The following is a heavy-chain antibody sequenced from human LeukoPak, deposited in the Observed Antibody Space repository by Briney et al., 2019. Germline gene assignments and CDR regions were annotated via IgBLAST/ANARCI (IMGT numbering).Heavy chain of an antibody. Sequence: GGSLRLSCAASGFTFSDYYMSWIRQAPGRGLEWVAYIRGGTYYAASVKGRFTISRDNAKSSLYLQMGSLRAEDTAVYYCARDGIATNDYWGQGILVTVSS. V-gene: IGHV3-11*04. CDR2: IRGGT. D-gene: IGHD5-24*01. J-gene: IGHJ4*02. CDR3: ARDGIATNDY. CDR1: GFTFSDYY.